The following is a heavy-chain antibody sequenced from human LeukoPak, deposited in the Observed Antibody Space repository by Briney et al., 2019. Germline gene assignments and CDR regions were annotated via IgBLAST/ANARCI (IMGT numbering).Heavy chain of an antibody. CDR1: GFTFSSHA. CDR3: AKTGSTVTALNWFDP. CDR2: ISRSGGST. J-gene: IGHJ5*02. D-gene: IGHD4-17*01. V-gene: IGHV3-23*01. Sequence: GGSLRLSCGASGFTFSSHAMTWARQAPGKGLEWVSGISRSGGSTYYADSVKGRFTISRDNSKNTLYLQMNSLRGEDTAVYYCAKTGSTVTALNWFDPWGQGTLVTVSS.